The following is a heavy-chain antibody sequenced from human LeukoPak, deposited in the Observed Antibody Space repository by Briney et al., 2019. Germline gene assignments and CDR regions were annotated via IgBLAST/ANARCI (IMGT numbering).Heavy chain of an antibody. V-gene: IGHV3-11*05. CDR2: ISSSSSYT. J-gene: IGHJ4*02. D-gene: IGHD5-12*01. Sequence: GGSLRLSCAASGFPVSDNDIKWVRQAPGKGLEWVSFISSSSSYTDYADSVKGRFTISRDNAKNSLNLQMNSLRAEDTAVYYCARDSGYSGYSDYWGQGTLVTVSS. CDR1: GFPVSDND. CDR3: ARDSGYSGYSDY.